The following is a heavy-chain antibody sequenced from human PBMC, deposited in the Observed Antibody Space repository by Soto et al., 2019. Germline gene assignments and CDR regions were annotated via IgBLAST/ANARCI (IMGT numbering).Heavy chain of an antibody. Sequence: ESLKISCKGSGYSFTSYWIVLVRQVPGKGLAFMGIIYPGDSDTRYSPSFQGQVTISADKSISTAYLQWSSLKASDTAMYYCARSGGIVVVPAATYYYYGMDVWGQGTTVTVSS. V-gene: IGHV5-51*01. CDR1: GYSFTSYW. CDR2: IYPGDSDT. CDR3: ARSGGIVVVPAATYYYYGMDV. D-gene: IGHD2-2*01. J-gene: IGHJ6*02.